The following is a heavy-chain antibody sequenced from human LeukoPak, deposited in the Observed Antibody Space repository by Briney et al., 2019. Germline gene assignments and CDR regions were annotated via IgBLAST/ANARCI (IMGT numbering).Heavy chain of an antibody. CDR3: ARHFRISRYFDWLLPFDY. J-gene: IGHJ4*02. V-gene: IGHV4-39*01. CDR1: GGSLSSSTYY. CDR2: IYYSGST. D-gene: IGHD3-9*01. Sequence: SETLSLTCTVSGGSLSSSTYYWGWIRQPPGKGLEWIGSIYYSGSTYYNPSLNSRATIFVDTSKNQFSLKLTSVTAADTAVYYCARHFRISRYFDWLLPFDYWGQGTLVTVSS.